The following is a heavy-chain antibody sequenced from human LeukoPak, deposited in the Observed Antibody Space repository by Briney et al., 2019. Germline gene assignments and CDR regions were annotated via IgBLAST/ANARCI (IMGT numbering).Heavy chain of an antibody. CDR1: GGTFSSYA. D-gene: IGHD1-14*01. CDR3: ASGTPKVGPDAFDI. V-gene: IGHV1-69*05. Sequence: GASVKVSCKASGGTFSSYAISWVRQAPGQGLEWMGGIIPIFGTANYAQKFQGRVTIITDESTSTAYMELSSLRSEDTAVYYCASGTPKVGPDAFDIWGQGTMVTVSS. CDR2: IIPIFGTA. J-gene: IGHJ3*02.